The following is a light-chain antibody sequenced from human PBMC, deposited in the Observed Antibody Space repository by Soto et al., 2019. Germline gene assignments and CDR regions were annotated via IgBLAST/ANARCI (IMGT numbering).Light chain of an antibody. CDR3: MQALQTPT. CDR2: LGS. J-gene: IGKJ1*01. V-gene: IGKV2-28*01. Sequence: IVMTQSPLSLPVTPGEPASISCRSSQSLLHSNGYNYLDRYLQKPGQSPQLLIYLGSTRASGVPDRFSGSGSGTDFTLKISRVEAEDVGVYYCMQALQTPTFGQGTKVEIK. CDR1: QSLLHSNGYNY.